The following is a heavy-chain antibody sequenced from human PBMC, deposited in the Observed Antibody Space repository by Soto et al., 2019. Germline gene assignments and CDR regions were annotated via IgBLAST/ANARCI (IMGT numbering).Heavy chain of an antibody. Sequence: QVQLQESGPGLVKPSETLSLTCTVSGGSIRSYYWSWIRQPAGKGLEWIGRFYTSGNTNYNPSLKSQVTMSVDTSKKQFYLKLSSVTAADTAVYYCARVGMVGSVLGSWFDPWGQGTLVTVSS. J-gene: IGHJ5*02. D-gene: IGHD2-15*01. CDR2: FYTSGNT. CDR3: ARVGMVGSVLGSWFDP. V-gene: IGHV4-4*07. CDR1: GGSIRSYY.